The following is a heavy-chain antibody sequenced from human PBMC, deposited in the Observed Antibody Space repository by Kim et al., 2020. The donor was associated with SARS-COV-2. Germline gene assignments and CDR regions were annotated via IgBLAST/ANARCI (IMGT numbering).Heavy chain of an antibody. CDR3: ARGPYVWGSYRSEGVVPDAFDI. CDR1: GGSFSGYY. CDR2: INHSGST. D-gene: IGHD3-16*02. Sequence: SETLSLTCAVYGGSFSGYYWSWIRQPPGKGLEWIGEINHSGSTNYNPSLKSRVTISVDTSKNQFSLKLSSVTAADTAVYYCARGPYVWGSYRSEGVVPDAFDIWGQGTMVAVSS. V-gene: IGHV4-34*01. J-gene: IGHJ3*02.